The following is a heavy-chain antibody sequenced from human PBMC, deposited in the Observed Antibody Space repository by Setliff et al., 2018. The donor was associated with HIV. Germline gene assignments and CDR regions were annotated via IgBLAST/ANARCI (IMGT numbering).Heavy chain of an antibody. CDR3: ARVGVAASYYGMDV. CDR2: VYNPERI. Sequence: PSETLSLTCTVSGGSISSYYWSWIRQTPGKGLEWIGTVYNPERISYNPSLRSRVTISVDTSQNQFSLKLNSVTAADTAVYYCARVGVAASYYGMDVWGQGTTVTVSS. V-gene: IGHV4-59*08. J-gene: IGHJ6*02. CDR1: GGSISSYY. D-gene: IGHD6-25*01.